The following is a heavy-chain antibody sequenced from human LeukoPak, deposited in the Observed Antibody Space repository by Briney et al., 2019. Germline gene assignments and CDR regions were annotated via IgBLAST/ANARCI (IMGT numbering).Heavy chain of an antibody. CDR3: AKGFSRDVYSYFDY. CDR2: ISWNSCSI. D-gene: IGHD5-24*01. J-gene: IGHJ4*02. Sequence: GGSLRLSCAASEFTIDDYAMHWVRHAPGKGLEEGSNISWNSCSIVYADSVKVRFTISGDNAKNTLYLQINSLRTEDMALYSCAKGFSRDVYSYFDYWGQGNLVTASS. V-gene: IGHV3-9*03. CDR1: EFTIDDYA.